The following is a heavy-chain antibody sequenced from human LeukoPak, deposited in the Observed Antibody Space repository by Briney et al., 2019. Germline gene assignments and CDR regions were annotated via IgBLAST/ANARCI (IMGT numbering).Heavy chain of an antibody. D-gene: IGHD3-10*01. CDR2: ISGSGGRI. CDR1: GFTFSSYG. CDR3: AKAGRGGAITLVRGVKGDYYYMDV. V-gene: IGHV3-23*01. Sequence: GGSLRLSCGASGFTFSSYGMSWVRQAPGKGLEWVSVISGSGGRIYYADSVKGRFTISRDNSKNTLYLQMNSLRAEDTAVYYCAKAGRGGAITLVRGVKGDYYYMDVWGKGTTVTISS. J-gene: IGHJ6*03.